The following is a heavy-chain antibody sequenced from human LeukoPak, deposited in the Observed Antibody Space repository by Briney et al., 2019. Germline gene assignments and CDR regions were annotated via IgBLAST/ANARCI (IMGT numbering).Heavy chain of an antibody. CDR2: IKSKTDGGTT. Sequence: GGSLRLSCAASGFTFSNYAMSWVRQAPGKGLEWVGRIKSKTDGGTTDYAAPVKGRFTISRDDSKNTLYLQMNSLKTEDTAVYYCTTDLGYCSGGSCYSGDYWGQGTLVTVSS. D-gene: IGHD2-15*01. CDR3: TTDLGYCSGGSCYSGDY. CDR1: GFTFSNYA. V-gene: IGHV3-15*01. J-gene: IGHJ4*02.